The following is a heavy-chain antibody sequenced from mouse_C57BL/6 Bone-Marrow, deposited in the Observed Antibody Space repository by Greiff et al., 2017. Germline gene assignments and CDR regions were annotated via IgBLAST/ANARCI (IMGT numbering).Heavy chain of an antibody. V-gene: IGHV1-82*01. J-gene: IGHJ2*01. CDR3: ARSIYYYGSRADY. Sequence: QVQLQQSGPELVKPGASVKISCKASGYAFSSSWMNWVKQRPGKGLEWIGRIYPGDGDTNYNGKFKGKATLTADKSSSTAYMQLSSLTSEDSAVYFCARSIYYYGSRADYWGQGTTLTVSS. D-gene: IGHD1-1*01. CDR2: IYPGDGDT. CDR1: GYAFSSSW.